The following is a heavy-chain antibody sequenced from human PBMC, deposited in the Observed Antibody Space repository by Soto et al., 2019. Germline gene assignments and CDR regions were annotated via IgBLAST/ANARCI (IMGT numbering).Heavy chain of an antibody. CDR1: GFTFSSYW. J-gene: IGHJ5*02. D-gene: IGHD3-22*01. CDR3: ARVPSYYYDSSGYYPGWFDP. V-gene: IGHV3-7*05. CDR2: IKQDGSEK. Sequence: EVQLVESGGGLVQPGGSLRLSCAASGFTFSSYWMSWVRQAPGKGLEWVANIKQDGSEKYYVDSVKGRFTISRDNAKNSLYLQMNSLRAEDTAVYYCARVPSYYYDSSGYYPGWFDPWGQGTLVTVSS.